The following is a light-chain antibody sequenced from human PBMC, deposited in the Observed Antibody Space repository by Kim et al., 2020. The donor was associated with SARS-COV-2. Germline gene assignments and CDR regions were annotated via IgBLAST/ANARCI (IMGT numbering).Light chain of an antibody. CDR1: QSISSH. Sequence: DIQMTHSPSTLSASVGDRVTITCRTTQSISSHLNWYQQKPGRAPKLLISAASTLQGGVPSRFSGSGSETDFTLTIISLQPEDFATYFCLQSYITPFTFGPGTKVDIK. V-gene: IGKV1-39*01. CDR2: AAS. CDR3: LQSYITPFT. J-gene: IGKJ3*01.